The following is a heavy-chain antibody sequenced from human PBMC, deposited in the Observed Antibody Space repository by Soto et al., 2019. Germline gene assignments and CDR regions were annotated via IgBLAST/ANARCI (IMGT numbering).Heavy chain of an antibody. CDR2: ISGGGDGT. D-gene: IGHD2-15*01. V-gene: IGHV3-23*01. CDR3: AKKGLGSLATYCSTGDCHYAFDI. J-gene: IGHJ3*02. Sequence: EVQLLESGGGLVQPGGSLRLSCAASGFTFGNYAMIWVRQAPGKGLEWVSTISGGGDGTYYADSVRGRFTISRENSRNTLYLQMHSLRAEYTAVYYCAKKGLGSLATYCSTGDCHYAFDIWGQGTMVTVSS. CDR1: GFTFGNYA.